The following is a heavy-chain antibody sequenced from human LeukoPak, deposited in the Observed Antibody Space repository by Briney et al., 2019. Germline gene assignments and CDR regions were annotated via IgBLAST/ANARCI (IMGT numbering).Heavy chain of an antibody. D-gene: IGHD3-3*01. CDR2: IYYSGST. V-gene: IGHV4-39*07. CDR3: AREGHLDFWSGYYFDY. Sequence: PSETLSLTCTVSGGSISSSSYYWGWIRQPPGKGLEWIGSIYYSGSTYYNPSLKSRVTISVDTSKNQFSLKLSSATAADTAVYYCAREGHLDFWSGYYFDYWGQGTLVTVSS. CDR1: GGSISSSSYY. J-gene: IGHJ4*02.